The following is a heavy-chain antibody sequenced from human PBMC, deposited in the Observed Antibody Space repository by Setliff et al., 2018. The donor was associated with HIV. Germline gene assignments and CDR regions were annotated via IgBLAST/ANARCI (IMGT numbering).Heavy chain of an antibody. J-gene: IGHJ6*03. CDR2: IIPMFGTT. V-gene: IGHV1-69*13. Sequence: ASVKVSCKASGDTFRRSAVSWVRQAPGRGLEWMGGIIPMFGTTNFAQKFQDRVTITADESTSTVYMELSSLRSEDTAVYYCATAGEMATIGYYYYYMGVWGEGTTVTVSS. CDR1: GDTFRRSA. CDR3: ATAGEMATIGYYYYYMGV. D-gene: IGHD3-10*01.